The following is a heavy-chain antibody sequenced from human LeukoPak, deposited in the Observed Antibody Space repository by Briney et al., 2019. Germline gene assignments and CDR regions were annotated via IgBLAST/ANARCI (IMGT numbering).Heavy chain of an antibody. CDR1: GFTFNTFE. V-gene: IGHV3-48*03. CDR3: AELGITMIGGV. J-gene: IGHJ6*04. D-gene: IGHD3-10*02. Sequence: GGSLRLSCAASGFTFNTFEMNWVRQAPGKGLKWVSYISSSGSTIYYADSVKGRFTISRDNAKNSLYLQMNSLRAEDTAVYYCAELGITMIGGVWGKGTTVTISS. CDR2: ISSSGSTI.